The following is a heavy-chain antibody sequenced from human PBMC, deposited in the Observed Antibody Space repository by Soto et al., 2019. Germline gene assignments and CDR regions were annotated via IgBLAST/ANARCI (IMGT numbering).Heavy chain of an antibody. J-gene: IGHJ4*02. CDR2: ISSSSSYI. CDR3: ARGRFLEWLFHY. D-gene: IGHD3-3*01. V-gene: IGHV3-21*01. Sequence: PGGSLRLSCAASGLTFSSYSMNWVRQAPGKGLEWVSSISSSSSYIYYADSVKGRFTISRDNAKNSLYLQMNSLRAEDTAVYYCARGRFLEWLFHYWGQGTLVTVSS. CDR1: GLTFSSYS.